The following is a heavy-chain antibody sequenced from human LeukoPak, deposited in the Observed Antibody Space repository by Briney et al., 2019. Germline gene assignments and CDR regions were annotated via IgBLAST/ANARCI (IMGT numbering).Heavy chain of an antibody. CDR1: GYTFTSYD. CDR3: ARGYCSSTICPTGSWFDP. Sequence: ASVKISCKASGYTFTSYDINWVRQATGQGLEWMGWMNPNSGNTGYAQKFQGRVTMTRNTSISTAYMELSSLRSEDTAVYYCARGYCSSTICPTGSWFDPSGQGTLVTVSS. D-gene: IGHD2-2*01. CDR2: MNPNSGNT. V-gene: IGHV1-8*01. J-gene: IGHJ5*02.